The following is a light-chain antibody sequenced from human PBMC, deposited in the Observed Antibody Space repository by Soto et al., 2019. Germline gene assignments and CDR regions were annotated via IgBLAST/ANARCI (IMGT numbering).Light chain of an antibody. J-gene: IGLJ2*01. CDR2: DNN. Sequence: QSVLTQPPSVSAAPGQKVTISCSGSSSNIGNNYESWYQQLPGTAPKLLIYDNNKRPSEIPDRFSGSKAGTSATLVITGLQTGDEADYYCGTWDGSLSAGDVVFGGGTKLTVL. CDR1: SSNIGNNY. CDR3: GTWDGSLSAGDVV. V-gene: IGLV1-51*01.